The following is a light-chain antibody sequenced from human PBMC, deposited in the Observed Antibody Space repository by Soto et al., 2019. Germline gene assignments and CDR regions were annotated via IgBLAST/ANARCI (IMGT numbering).Light chain of an antibody. CDR2: SRN. V-gene: IGLV1-44*01. Sequence: QAVVTQPPSASGTSGQRVTISCSGSSSNIGSNIVNWYQQLPGTAPKLLIYSRNQRPSGVPDRFSASKSGTSASLAISGLQSEDEADYYCETWDDSLTGVVFGGGTKLTVL. CDR3: ETWDDSLTGVV. J-gene: IGLJ3*02. CDR1: SSNIGSNI.